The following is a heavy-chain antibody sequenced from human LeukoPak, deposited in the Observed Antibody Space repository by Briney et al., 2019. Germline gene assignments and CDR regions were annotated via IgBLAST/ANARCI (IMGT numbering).Heavy chain of an antibody. Sequence: PSETLSLTCGVYGGSFSGYYWYWIRQPPGKGLEWIGYIYYSGSTNYNPSLKSRVTISVDTSKNQFSLKLSSVTAADTAVYYCARPLHDYGDYDFGYWGQGTLVTVSS. J-gene: IGHJ4*02. CDR2: IYYSGST. CDR1: GGSFSGYY. CDR3: ARPLHDYGDYDFGY. D-gene: IGHD4-17*01. V-gene: IGHV4-59*08.